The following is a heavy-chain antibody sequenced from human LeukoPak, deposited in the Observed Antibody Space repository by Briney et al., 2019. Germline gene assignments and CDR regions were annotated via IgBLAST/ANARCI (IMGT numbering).Heavy chain of an antibody. Sequence: ASVKVSCKASGGTFSSYAISWVRQAPGQGLEWMGWISAYNGNTNYAQKLQGRVTMTTDTSTSTAYMELRSLRSDDTAVYYCARAKAAGRNPYFDYWGQGTLVTVSS. D-gene: IGHD6-13*01. CDR1: GGTFSSYA. J-gene: IGHJ4*02. CDR3: ARAKAAGRNPYFDY. V-gene: IGHV1-18*01. CDR2: ISAYNGNT.